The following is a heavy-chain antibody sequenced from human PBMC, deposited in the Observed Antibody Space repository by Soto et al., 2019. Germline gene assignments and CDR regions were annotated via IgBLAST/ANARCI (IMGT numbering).Heavy chain of an antibody. CDR2: INPNSGGT. D-gene: IGHD1-26*01. CDR1: SYTFTGYY. V-gene: IGHV1-2*04. Sequence: SVKVSWKASSYTFTGYYMHWVRQAPGQGLEWMGWINPNSGGTNYAQKFQGWVTMTRDTSISTAYMELSRLRSDDTAVYYCARGLYSGSYFYYYYGMDVWGQGTTVTVSS. J-gene: IGHJ6*02. CDR3: ARGLYSGSYFYYYYGMDV.